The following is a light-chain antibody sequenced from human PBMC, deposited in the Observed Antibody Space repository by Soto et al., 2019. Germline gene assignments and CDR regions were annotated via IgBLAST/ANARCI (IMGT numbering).Light chain of an antibody. CDR1: QSVSSY. Sequence: EIVLTQSPATLSLSPGERATLSCRSSQSVSSYLAWYQQKPGQAPRLLIYDTSNRATGIPARFSGSGSGTDFTLTICGLEPEDFACYYCPHLSDWVFGSGTKLDIK. CDR2: DTS. J-gene: IGKJ3*01. CDR3: PHLSDWV. V-gene: IGKV3-11*01.